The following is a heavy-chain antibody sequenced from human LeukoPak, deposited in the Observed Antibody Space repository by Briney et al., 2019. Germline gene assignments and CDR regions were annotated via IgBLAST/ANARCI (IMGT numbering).Heavy chain of an antibody. CDR2: IYYSGST. CDR1: GGSIKNYY. V-gene: IGHV4-59*01. D-gene: IGHD2-2*01. Sequence: SETLSLTCTVSGGSIKNYYWTWIRQSPGKGLEWIGYIYYSGSTNYNPSLKSRVIISVDTSKNQFSLKLSSVTAADTAVYYCARGCSSTSCYGLYYFDYWGQGTLVTVSS. CDR3: ARGCSSTSCYGLYYFDY. J-gene: IGHJ4*02.